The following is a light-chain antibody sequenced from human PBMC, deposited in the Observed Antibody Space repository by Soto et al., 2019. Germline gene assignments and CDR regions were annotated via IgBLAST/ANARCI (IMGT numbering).Light chain of an antibody. J-gene: IGKJ4*01. V-gene: IGKV3-11*01. Sequence: EIVLTQSPATLSLSPGERATLSSRASQSVSSYLAWYQQKPGQAPRLLIYDASNRATGIPARFSGSGSGTDFTLIISSLEPEDFAVYYCQQRSNCPPLTFGGGTKVDIK. CDR2: DAS. CDR1: QSVSSY. CDR3: QQRSNCPPLT.